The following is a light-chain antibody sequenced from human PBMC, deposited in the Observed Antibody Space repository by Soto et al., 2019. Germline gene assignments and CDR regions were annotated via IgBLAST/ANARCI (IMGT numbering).Light chain of an antibody. J-gene: IGKJ1*01. Sequence: EIVITQSPATLSVSPGESATLSCRASQSVSNNLTWYQQKPGQPPRLLIYGASTRATGVPGRFSGGGSGTEFTLTISSLQSEDFAVYYCQQYNNWPPERTFGQGTKVDIK. CDR1: QSVSNN. CDR2: GAS. CDR3: QQYNNWPPERT. V-gene: IGKV3-15*01.